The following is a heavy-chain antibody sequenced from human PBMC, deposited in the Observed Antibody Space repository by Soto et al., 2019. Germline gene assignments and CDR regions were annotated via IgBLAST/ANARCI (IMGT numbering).Heavy chain of an antibody. V-gene: IGHV3-74*01. CDR1: GFTSSSYW. CDR2: INSDGSST. CDR3: ASSLLTPFDY. Sequence: EVQLVESGGGLVQPGGSLRLSCAASGFTSSSYWMHWVRQAPGKGLVWVSRINSDGSSTFYADSVKGRFNISRDNAKNTLYLQMNSLRAEDTAVYYCASSLLTPFDYWGQGNLVTVSS. J-gene: IGHJ4*02. D-gene: IGHD7-27*01.